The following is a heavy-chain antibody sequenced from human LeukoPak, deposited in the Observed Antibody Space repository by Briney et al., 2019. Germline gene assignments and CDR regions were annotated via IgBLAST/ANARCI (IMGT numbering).Heavy chain of an antibody. J-gene: IGHJ4*02. V-gene: IGHV1-69*04. CDR1: GGTFTSYA. D-gene: IGHD5-18*01. Sequence: SVKVSCKASGGTFTSYAISWVRQAPGQGLEWMGRIIPILGIANYAQKFQGRVTITADKSTSTAYMELSSLRSEDTAVYYCARDEYSYGPKTDYWGQGTLVTVSS. CDR3: ARDEYSYGPKTDY. CDR2: IIPILGIA.